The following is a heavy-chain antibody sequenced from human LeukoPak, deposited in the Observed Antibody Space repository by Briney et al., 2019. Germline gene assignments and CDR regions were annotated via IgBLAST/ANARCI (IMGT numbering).Heavy chain of an antibody. V-gene: IGHV3-23*01. J-gene: IGHJ5*02. CDR3: AKVVPAAMRGWFDP. D-gene: IGHD2-2*01. Sequence: PGGSLRLSCAASGFTFSSYAMSWVRQAPGKGLEWVSAISGSGSSTYYADSVKGRFTVSRDNSRNKLYLQMNSLRAEDTAVYYCAKVVPAAMRGWFDPWGQGTLVTVSS. CDR2: ISGSGSST. CDR1: GFTFSSYA.